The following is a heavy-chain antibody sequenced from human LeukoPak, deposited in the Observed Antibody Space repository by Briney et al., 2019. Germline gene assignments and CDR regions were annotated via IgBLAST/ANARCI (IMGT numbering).Heavy chain of an antibody. J-gene: IGHJ4*02. Sequence: PSETLSLTCAVSGGSISSSNWWSWVRQAPGKGLEWVSAISGSGGSTYYADSVKGRFTIFRDNSKNTLYLQMNSLRAEDTAVYHCANGWSPDYWGRGTLVTVSS. CDR3: ANGWSPDY. CDR2: ISGSGGST. CDR1: GGSISSSN. V-gene: IGHV3-23*01. D-gene: IGHD2-15*01.